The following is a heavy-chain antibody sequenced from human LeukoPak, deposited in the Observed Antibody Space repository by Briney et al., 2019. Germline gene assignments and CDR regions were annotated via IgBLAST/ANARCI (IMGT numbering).Heavy chain of an antibody. J-gene: IGHJ5*02. V-gene: IGHV4-59*08. CDR1: GGSISSYY. CDR2: IYYSGST. CDR3: ARLAVAGNSGWFDP. Sequence: PSETLSLTCTVSGGSISSYYWSWIRQPPGKGLEWIGYIYYSGSTNYNPSLKSRVTISVDTSKNQFSLKLSSVTAADTAVYYCARLAVAGNSGWFDPWGQGTLVTVSS. D-gene: IGHD6-19*01.